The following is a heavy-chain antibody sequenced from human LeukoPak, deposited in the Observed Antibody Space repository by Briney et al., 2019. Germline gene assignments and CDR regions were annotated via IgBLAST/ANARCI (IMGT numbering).Heavy chain of an antibody. V-gene: IGHV4-38-2*02. CDR2: IHHSGSA. CDR1: GYSISSGYY. Sequence: PSETLSLTCIVSGYSISSGYYWGWIRQPPGKGLEWIGNIHHSGSAYYNPSLKSRVTISVDTSKNQLSLKVNSVTAADTAVYYCARVAAGIGFFQHWGQGTLDTVSS. J-gene: IGHJ1*01. CDR3: ARVAAGIGFFQH. D-gene: IGHD6-13*01.